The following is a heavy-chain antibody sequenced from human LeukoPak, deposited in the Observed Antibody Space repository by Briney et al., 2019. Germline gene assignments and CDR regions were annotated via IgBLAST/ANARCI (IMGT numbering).Heavy chain of an antibody. V-gene: IGHV4-59*11. J-gene: IGHJ4*02. D-gene: IGHD3-10*01. CDR3: AREPPRGPPAGAQGRYYFDY. Sequence: PSETLSLTCTVSGGSISSHYWSWIRQPPGKGLEWIGCISHTGNTNYNPALKSRVTISLDTSKNQFSLRLTSGTAADTAVYFCAREPPRGPPAGAQGRYYFDYWGLGTLVAVSS. CDR2: ISHTGNT. CDR1: GGSISSHY.